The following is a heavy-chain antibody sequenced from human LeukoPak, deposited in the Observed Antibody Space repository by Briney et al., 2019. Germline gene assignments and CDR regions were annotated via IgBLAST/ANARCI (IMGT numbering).Heavy chain of an antibody. V-gene: IGHV3-74*01. CDR2: ISSDGRTT. Sequence: GGSLRLSCAASGFTFSSYWMHWVRQGPGKGLVWVSRISSDGRTTSYADSVKGRFTISRDNAKNTLYLQMNSLRVEDTAVYYCARDSRYYYDSRNYDNVAFDMWGQGTMVPVSS. D-gene: IGHD3-10*01. CDR1: GFTFSSYW. CDR3: ARDSRYYYDSRNYDNVAFDM. J-gene: IGHJ3*02.